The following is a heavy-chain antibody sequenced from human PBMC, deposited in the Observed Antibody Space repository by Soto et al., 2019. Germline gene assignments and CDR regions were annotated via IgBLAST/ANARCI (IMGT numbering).Heavy chain of an antibody. V-gene: IGHV1-46*01. Sequence: QVQLVQSGTEVKKPGASVKVSCKASGYTFTSYYMQWVRQAPGQGREWMGVINPSGGSTNYAQRFQGRVTMTTDTSTSTVYMELSSLRSEDTAVYYCARLTGTSAGDYWGQGTLVTVSS. CDR3: ARLTGTSAGDY. CDR2: INPSGGST. D-gene: IGHD1-1*01. J-gene: IGHJ4*02. CDR1: GYTFTSYY.